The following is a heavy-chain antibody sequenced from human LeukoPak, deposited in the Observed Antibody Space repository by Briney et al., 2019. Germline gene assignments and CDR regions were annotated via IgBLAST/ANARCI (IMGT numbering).Heavy chain of an antibody. CDR2: INPNSGGT. CDR1: GYTFTGYY. CDR3: ARAYSSSWGYYYYYYMDV. D-gene: IGHD6-13*01. Sequence: GASVKVSCKASGYTFTGYYMHWVRQAPGQGLEWMGWINPNSGGTNYAQKFQGRVTMTRDTSISTAYMELSRLRSDDAVVYYCARAYSSSWGYYYYYYMDVWGKGTTVTVSS. V-gene: IGHV1-2*02. J-gene: IGHJ6*03.